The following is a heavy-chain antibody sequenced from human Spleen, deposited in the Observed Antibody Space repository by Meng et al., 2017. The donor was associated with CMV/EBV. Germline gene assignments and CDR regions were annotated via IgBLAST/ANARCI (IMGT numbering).Heavy chain of an antibody. Sequence: GGSLRLSCAASGFAFSSYSMNWVRQAPGKGLEWVANINQGGSEKSYVDSVKGRFTISRDNAKNSLYLQMDSLRVEDTAIYYCARAGLWGQGTLVTVSS. D-gene: IGHD3/OR15-3a*01. CDR2: INQGGSEK. J-gene: IGHJ4*02. V-gene: IGHV3-7*01. CDR3: ARAGL. CDR1: GFAFSSYS.